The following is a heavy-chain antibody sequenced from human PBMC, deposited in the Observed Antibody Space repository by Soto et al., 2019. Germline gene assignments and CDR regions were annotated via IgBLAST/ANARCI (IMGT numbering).Heavy chain of an antibody. CDR2: ISGSGGTT. J-gene: IGHJ4*02. V-gene: IGHV3-23*01. CDR1: GFTFSSYA. CDR3: AKEGTGMTDGDC. Sequence: EVQLLESGGGLVQPGGSLRLSCAASGFTFSSYAMSWVRQAPGKGLEWVSAISGSGGTTPYADSVKGRFTISRDNSKNTLALQMNSRRAEDAAVYYCAKEGTGMTDGDCWGPGTLVTVSS. D-gene: IGHD1-1*01.